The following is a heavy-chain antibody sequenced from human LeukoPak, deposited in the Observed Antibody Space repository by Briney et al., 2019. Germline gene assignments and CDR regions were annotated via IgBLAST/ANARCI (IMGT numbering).Heavy chain of an antibody. D-gene: IGHD1-26*01. CDR1: GFTFDDYA. CDR2: ISWNSGSI. J-gene: IGHJ4*02. Sequence: PGGSLRLSCAASGFTFDDYAMHWVRQAPGKGLEWVSGISWNSGSIGYADSVKGRFTISRDNAKNSLYLQMNSLSAEDTAVYYCARDKMVGPTYFDYWGQGTLVTASS. CDR3: ARDKMVGPTYFDY. V-gene: IGHV3-9*01.